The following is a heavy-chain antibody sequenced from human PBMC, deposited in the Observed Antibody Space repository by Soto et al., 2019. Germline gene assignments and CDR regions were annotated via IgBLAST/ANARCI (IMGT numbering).Heavy chain of an antibody. J-gene: IGHJ4*02. V-gene: IGHV1-18*04. CDR3: ASDRGWRDGSNYLDY. D-gene: IGHD6-19*01. Sequence: QVQLVQSGAEVKKSGASVRVSCEASGYTFTDNGITWVRQAPGQGLEWMGWVNAYNGDTNYAQNLQGRVTMTTDTSTRTAYMERRSLRADDTDGYYCASDRGWRDGSNYLDYCGKGNLVTVSS. CDR2: VNAYNGDT. CDR1: GYTFTDNG.